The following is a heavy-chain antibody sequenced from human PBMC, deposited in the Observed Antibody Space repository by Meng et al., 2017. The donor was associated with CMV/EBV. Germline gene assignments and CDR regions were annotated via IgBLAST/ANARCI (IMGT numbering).Heavy chain of an antibody. CDR2: ISWNSGSI. Sequence: LRLSCAASGFTFDDYAMHWVRQAPGKGLEWVSGISWNSGSIGYADSVKGRFTISRDNAKNSLYLQMNSLRAEDTALYYCAKDHDFWSGYSYYFDYWGQGTLVTVSS. D-gene: IGHD3-3*01. CDR3: AKDHDFWSGYSYYFDY. CDR1: GFTFDDYA. V-gene: IGHV3-9*01. J-gene: IGHJ4*02.